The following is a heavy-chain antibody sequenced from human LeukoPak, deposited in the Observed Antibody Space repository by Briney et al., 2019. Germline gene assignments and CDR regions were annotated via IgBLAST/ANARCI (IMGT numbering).Heavy chain of an antibody. Sequence: KPGGSLRLSCAASGFTFSDYYMSWIRQAPGKGLEWVSYISSSGSTIYYADSVKGRFTISRDNAKNSLYLQMNSLGAEDTAVYYCARVMSEWYSSSWYDLDAFDYWGQGTLVTVSS. V-gene: IGHV3-11*01. D-gene: IGHD6-13*01. J-gene: IGHJ4*02. CDR3: ARVMSEWYSSSWYDLDAFDY. CDR1: GFTFSDYY. CDR2: ISSSGSTI.